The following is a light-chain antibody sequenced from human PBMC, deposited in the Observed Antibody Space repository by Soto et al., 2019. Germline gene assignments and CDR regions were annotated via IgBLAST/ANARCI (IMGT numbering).Light chain of an antibody. CDR1: SSDIGNYKL. CDR3: SSYAGASTWV. J-gene: IGLJ3*02. V-gene: IGLV2-23*02. CDR2: EVN. Sequence: QSALTQPASVSGSPGQSSTLSCTGTSSDIGNYKLVAWYQQRPGTAPKLFIYEVNKRPSGVSDRFSGYNSGNTSSLTISGLQAEDEADYYCSSYAGASTWVFGVGTKLTVL.